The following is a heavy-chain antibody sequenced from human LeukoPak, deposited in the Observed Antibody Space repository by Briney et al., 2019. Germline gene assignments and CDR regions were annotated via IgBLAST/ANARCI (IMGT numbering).Heavy chain of an antibody. CDR1: GYTFNSYS. V-gene: IGHV1-3*01. J-gene: IGHJ6*02. D-gene: IGHD3-9*01. CDR2: INAGNGNT. CDR3: ARGYDILTGYYYYYYGMDV. Sequence: GASVKVSCKASGYTFNSYSIHWVRQAPGQRLEWMGWINAGNGNTKYSQKFQGRVTITRDTSASTAYMELSSLRSEDTAVYYCARGYDILTGYYYYYYGMDVWGQGTTVTVSS.